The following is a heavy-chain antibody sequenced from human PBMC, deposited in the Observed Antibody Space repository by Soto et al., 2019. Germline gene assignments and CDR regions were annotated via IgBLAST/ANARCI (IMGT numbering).Heavy chain of an antibody. CDR1: GGSISSSSYY. CDR2: IYYSGST. Sequence: GTPSETLSLTCTVSGGSISSSSYYWGWIRQPPGKGLEWIGSIYYSGSTYYNPSLKCRVTISVDTSKNQFSLKLSSVTATDTAVYYCASSTTDYYDSSDQSRFDYWAQGTLVTVSS. CDR3: ASSTTDYYDSSDQSRFDY. J-gene: IGHJ4*02. V-gene: IGHV4-39*01. D-gene: IGHD3-22*01.